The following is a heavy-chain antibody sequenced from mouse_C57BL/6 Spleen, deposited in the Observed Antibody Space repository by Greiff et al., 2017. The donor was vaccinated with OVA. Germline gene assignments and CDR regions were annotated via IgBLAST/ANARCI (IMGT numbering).Heavy chain of an antibody. CDR2: ISSGSSTI. CDR1: GFTFSDYG. V-gene: IGHV5-17*01. D-gene: IGHD2-4*01. Sequence: VQLQQSGGGLVKPGGSLKLSCAASGFTFSDYGMHWVRQAPEKGLEWVAYISSGSSTIYYADTVTGRFTIARDNAKNTLFLQMTSLRSEDTDMYYCARQGITFDYWGQGTTLTVSS. J-gene: IGHJ2*01. CDR3: ARQGITFDY.